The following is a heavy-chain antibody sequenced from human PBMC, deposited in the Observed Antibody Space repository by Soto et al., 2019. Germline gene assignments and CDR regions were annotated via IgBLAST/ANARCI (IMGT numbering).Heavy chain of an antibody. CDR1: GGSFSGYY. CDR2: INHSGST. CDR3: ARGHSRIAAAGTFWFDP. D-gene: IGHD6-13*01. J-gene: IGHJ5*02. V-gene: IGHV4-34*01. Sequence: SETLSLTCAFYGGSFSGYYWSLIRQPPGKGLEWIGEINHSGSTNYNPSLKSRVTISVDTSKNQFSLKLSSVTAADTAVYYCARGHSRIAAAGTFWFDPWGQGTLVTVSS.